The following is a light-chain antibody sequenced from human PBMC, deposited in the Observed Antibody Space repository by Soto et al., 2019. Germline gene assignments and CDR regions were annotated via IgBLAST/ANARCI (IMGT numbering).Light chain of an antibody. CDR1: GSNIGAGYD. Sequence: QSVLTQPPSVSGAPGQRVTLSCTGSGSNIGAGYDVDWYQHLPSTAPKVLIYGNTNRPSGVPDRFSGSKSGTSASLAITGLQAEDEADYYCQSYDSLSGSGVFGGGTKVTVL. CDR2: GNT. CDR3: QSYDSLSGSGV. V-gene: IGLV1-40*01. J-gene: IGLJ3*02.